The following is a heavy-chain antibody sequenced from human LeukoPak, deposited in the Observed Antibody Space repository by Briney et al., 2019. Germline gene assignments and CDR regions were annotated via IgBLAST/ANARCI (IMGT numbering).Heavy chain of an antibody. CDR2: IYYSGST. V-gene: IGHV4-59*08. Sequence: SETLSLTCTVSGGSISSYYWSWIRQPPGKGLEWIGYIYYSGSTNYNPSLKSRVTISVDTSKNQFSLKLSSVTAADTALYYCARRTSRLAVTGTSGIDYWGQGTLVTVSS. J-gene: IGHJ4*02. CDR1: GGSISSYY. CDR3: ARRTSRLAVTGTSGIDY. D-gene: IGHD6-19*01.